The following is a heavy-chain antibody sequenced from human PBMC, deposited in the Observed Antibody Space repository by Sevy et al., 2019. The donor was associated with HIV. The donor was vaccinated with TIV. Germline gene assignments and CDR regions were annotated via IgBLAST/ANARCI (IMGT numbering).Heavy chain of an antibody. V-gene: IGHV1-58*01. D-gene: IGHD2-2*01. CDR1: GFTFTSSA. CDR2: IVVGSGNT. J-gene: IGHJ6*02. Sequence: ASVKVSCKASGFTFTSSAVQWVRQARGQRLEWIGWIVVGSGNTNYAQKFQERVTITRDMSTSTAYMELSSLRSEDTAVYYCAAPREGYCSSTSCYVDYYYYGMDVWGQGTTVTVSS. CDR3: AAPREGYCSSTSCYVDYYYYGMDV.